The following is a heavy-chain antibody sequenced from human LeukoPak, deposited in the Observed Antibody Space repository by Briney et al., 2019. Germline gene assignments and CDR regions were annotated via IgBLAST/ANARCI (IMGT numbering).Heavy chain of an antibody. V-gene: IGHV3-23*01. J-gene: IGHJ4*02. D-gene: IGHD2-21*02. CDR1: GFTFSSYA. CDR3: AKAPVFSDYYFDY. CDR2: ISGSGGST. Sequence: GGSLRLSCAASGFTFSSYAMSWVRQAPGKGLEWVSAISGSGGSTYYADSVKGRYTISRDNSKNTLYLQMNSLRAEDTAVYYCAKAPVFSDYYFDYWGQGTLVTVSS.